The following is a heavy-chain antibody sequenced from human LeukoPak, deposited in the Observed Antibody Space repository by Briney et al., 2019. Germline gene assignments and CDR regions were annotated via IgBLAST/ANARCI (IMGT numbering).Heavy chain of an antibody. CDR3: ARARLFVGATTPRAFDY. D-gene: IGHD1-26*01. CDR1: GGTFSSYA. V-gene: IGHV1-69*05. CDR2: IIPIFGTA. J-gene: IGHJ4*02. Sequence: SVKVSCKASGGTFSSYAISWVRQAPGQGLEWMGGIIPIFGTANYAQKFQGRVTITTDESTSTAYMELSSLRSEDTAVYYCARARLFVGATTPRAFDYWGQGTLVTVSS.